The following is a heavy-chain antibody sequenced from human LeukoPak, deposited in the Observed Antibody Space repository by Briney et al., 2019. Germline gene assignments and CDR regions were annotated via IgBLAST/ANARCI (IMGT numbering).Heavy chain of an antibody. CDR1: GFTFSTYD. CDR2: INTAGGT. D-gene: IGHD4-17*01. V-gene: IGHV3-13*01. J-gene: IGHJ5*02. CDR3: VRGLRGGFDP. Sequence: GGSLRLSCAASGFTFSTYDMHWVRQATGKGLEWVSGINTAGGTYYPASVKGRFTISRENAKNSLYLQMNSLRAGDTAVYYCVRGLRGGFDPWGQGTLVTVSS.